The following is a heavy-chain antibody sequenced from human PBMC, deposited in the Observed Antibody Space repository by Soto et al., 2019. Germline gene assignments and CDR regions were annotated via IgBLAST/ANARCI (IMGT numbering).Heavy chain of an antibody. CDR2: INHSGST. J-gene: IGHJ6*02. V-gene: IGHV4-34*01. CDR1: GGSFSGYY. D-gene: IGHD3-3*01. CDR3: ARWGGLRFLEWLPNTLYYYYGMDV. Sequence: ASETLSLTCAVYGGSFSGYYWSWIRQPPGKGLEWIGEINHSGSTNYNPSLKSRVTISVDTSKNQFSLKLSSVTAADTAVYYCARWGGLRFLEWLPNTLYYYYGMDVWGQGTTVTVSS.